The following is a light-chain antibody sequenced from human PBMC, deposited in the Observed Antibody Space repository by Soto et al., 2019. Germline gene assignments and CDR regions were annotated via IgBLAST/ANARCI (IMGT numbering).Light chain of an antibody. J-gene: IGKJ2*01. V-gene: IGKV1-13*02. CDR3: QQFNSYPYT. Sequence: AIQLTQSPSSLSASVGDRVTITCRASQRISSALPWYQQKPGKAPKLLIYDASSLESGVPSRFSGSGSGTDFTLTISSLQPEDFVTYCCQQFNSYPYTFGQGTKLEIK. CDR1: QRISSA. CDR2: DAS.